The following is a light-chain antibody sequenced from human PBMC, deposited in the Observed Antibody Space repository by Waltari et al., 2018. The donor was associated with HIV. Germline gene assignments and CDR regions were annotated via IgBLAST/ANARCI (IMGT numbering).Light chain of an antibody. J-gene: IGLJ2*01. CDR1: SSDVGGYNY. Sequence: QSALTQLASVSGSPGQSFTISCTGTSSDVGGYNYVSWYQQHPGKAPKLMIYDVSNRPAGVSNRFSGSNSGNTASLTISGLQAEDEADYYCSSYTSSSTSYVVFGGGTKLTVL. V-gene: IGLV2-14*01. CDR2: DVS. CDR3: SSYTSSSTSYVV.